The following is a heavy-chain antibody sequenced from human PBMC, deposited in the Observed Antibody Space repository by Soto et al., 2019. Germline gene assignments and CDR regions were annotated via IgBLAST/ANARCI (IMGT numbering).Heavy chain of an antibody. CDR2: ISGSGGST. J-gene: IGHJ4*02. CDR3: AKDSGRNYYDSSGYAH. Sequence: GGSLRLSCAASGFTFSSYAMSWVRQAPGKGLEWVSAISGSGGSTYYADSVKGRFTISRDNSKNTLYLQMNSLRAEDTAVYYCAKDSGRNYYDSSGYAHWGQGTLVTVSS. CDR1: GFTFSSYA. V-gene: IGHV3-23*01. D-gene: IGHD3-22*01.